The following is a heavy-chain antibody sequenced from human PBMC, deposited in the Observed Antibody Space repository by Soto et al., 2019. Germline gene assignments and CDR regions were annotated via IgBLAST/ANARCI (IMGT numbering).Heavy chain of an antibody. CDR2: ISSSSSTI. J-gene: IGHJ4*02. V-gene: IGHV3-48*02. CDR3: ARENSYYDILTGYLTQEITYYFDY. D-gene: IGHD3-9*01. Sequence: GGSLRLSCAASGFTFSSYSMNWVRQAPGKGLEWVSYISSSSSTIYYADSVKGRFTISRDNAKNSLYLQMNSLRDEDTAVYYCARENSYYDILTGYLTQEITYYFDYWGQGTLVTVSS. CDR1: GFTFSSYS.